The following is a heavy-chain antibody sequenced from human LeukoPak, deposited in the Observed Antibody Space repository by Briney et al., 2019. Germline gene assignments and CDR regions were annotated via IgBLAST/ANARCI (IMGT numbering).Heavy chain of an antibody. D-gene: IGHD6-19*01. Sequence: ASVKVSCKLSGEAFTSYNMHWGRQAPGQGLEWMGIINTSGGSPSKAQKFQGRVNMTRDTSTSTLYMELSSLRSEDTAVYYCPRGSGSALAGRALHFDYWGQGTLVTVSS. CDR3: PRGSGSALAGRALHFDY. J-gene: IGHJ4*02. CDR1: GEAFTSYN. V-gene: IGHV1-46*03. CDR2: INTSGGSP.